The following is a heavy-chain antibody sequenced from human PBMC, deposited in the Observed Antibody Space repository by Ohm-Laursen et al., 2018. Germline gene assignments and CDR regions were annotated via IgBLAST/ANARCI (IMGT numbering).Heavy chain of an antibody. CDR2: IFFSGST. Sequence: PFLPSAFLWGALRGYHLDWVPHPPRKGLGGVWFIFFSGSTNYNPSLKSRVSMSVDTSKHQFSLKLSSVTAADTAVYYCARELERIGIAAAVREDYWGQGTLVTVSS. J-gene: IGHJ4*02. V-gene: IGHV4-59*12. CDR1: WGALRGYH. CDR3: ARELERIGIAAAVREDY. D-gene: IGHD6-13*01.